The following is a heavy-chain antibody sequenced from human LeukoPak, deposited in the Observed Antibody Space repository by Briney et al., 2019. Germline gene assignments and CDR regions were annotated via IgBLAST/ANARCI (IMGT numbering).Heavy chain of an antibody. V-gene: IGHV3-7*01. Sequence: GGSLRLSCAASGLNFRKSWMTWVRQAPGRGLEWVANIKDDGSEKYYVDSVKGRFTISRDNAKNSLYLQMNSLRAEDTAVYYCARDPASRDWGQGTLVTVSS. CDR3: ARDPASRD. CDR2: IKDDGSEK. CDR1: GLNFRKSW. J-gene: IGHJ4*02.